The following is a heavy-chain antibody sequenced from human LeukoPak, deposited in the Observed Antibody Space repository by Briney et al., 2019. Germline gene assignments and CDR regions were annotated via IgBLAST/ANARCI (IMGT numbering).Heavy chain of an antibody. CDR3: AGRAVEDYYYGMDV. CDR1: GGSISSYY. V-gene: IGHV4-4*07. Sequence: SETPSLTCTVSGGSISSYYWSWIRQPAGKGLEWIGRIYTSGSTNYNPSLKSRVTISVDTSKNQFSLKLSSVTAADTAVYYCAGRAVEDYYYGMDVWGQGTTVTVSS. CDR2: IYTSGST. J-gene: IGHJ6*02.